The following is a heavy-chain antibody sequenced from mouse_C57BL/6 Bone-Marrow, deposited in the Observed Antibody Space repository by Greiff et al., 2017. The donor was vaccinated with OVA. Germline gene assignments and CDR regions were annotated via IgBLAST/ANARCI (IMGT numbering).Heavy chain of an antibody. V-gene: IGHV5-17*01. CDR1: GFTFSDYG. J-gene: IGHJ4*01. CDR3: AKCNCGSGDGYAMDY. D-gene: IGHD1-1*01. Sequence: DVKLVESGGGLVKPGGSLKLSCAASGFTFSDYGMHWVRPAPEKGLEWVASISCGSSSIYYADTVKGRFTISRDNAKNTLFLQMTSLRSVNTAMYDCAKCNCGSGDGYAMDYWGQGTSVTVSS. CDR2: ISCGSSSI.